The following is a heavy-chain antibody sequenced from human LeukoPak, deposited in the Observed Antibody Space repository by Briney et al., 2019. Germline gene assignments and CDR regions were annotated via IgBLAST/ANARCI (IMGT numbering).Heavy chain of an antibody. CDR3: ARKTDRLGAVGRDRYFDL. V-gene: IGHV3-48*03. J-gene: IGHJ2*01. CDR2: ISVNGGAM. Sequence: PGGSLRLSCTASGFTFSGYAMTGVRQAPGKGLEWMSYISVNGGAMHYADSVRGRFTTSRDDAKNSLYLHMNSLRVEDTAIYYCARKTDRLGAVGRDRYFDLWGRGTLITVSS. D-gene: IGHD6-13*01. CDR1: GFTFSGYA.